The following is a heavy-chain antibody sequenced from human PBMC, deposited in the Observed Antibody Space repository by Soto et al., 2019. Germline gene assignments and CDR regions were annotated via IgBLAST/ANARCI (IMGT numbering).Heavy chain of an antibody. J-gene: IGHJ6*02. D-gene: IGHD3-16*01. V-gene: IGHV4-30-2*06. CDR1: GGSISSGGYS. Sequence: PSETLSLTCTVSGGSISSGGYSWSWIRQSPEKGLEWIGCIYPTGTTYYHPSLKNRVTISVDTSRNQFSLNLTSVTAADTAVYYYARARQGPSPRWVLWGQGTTVTVSS. CDR2: IYPTGTT. CDR3: ARARQGPSPRWVL.